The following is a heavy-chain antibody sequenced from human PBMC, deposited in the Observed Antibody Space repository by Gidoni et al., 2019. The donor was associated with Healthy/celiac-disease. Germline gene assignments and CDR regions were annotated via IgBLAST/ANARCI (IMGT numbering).Heavy chain of an antibody. CDR3: ARALGEAVAALDY. J-gene: IGHJ4*02. D-gene: IGHD6-19*01. CDR1: GVTFSSYG. V-gene: IGHV3-33*01. Sequence: QVQLGESGGGVVQPGRSLRLACAASGVTFSSYGMHWVRQAPGKGLEWVAVIWYDGSNRYYADSVKGRFTISRDNSKNTLYLQMNSLRAEDTAVYYCARALGEAVAALDYWGQGTLVTVSS. CDR2: IWYDGSNR.